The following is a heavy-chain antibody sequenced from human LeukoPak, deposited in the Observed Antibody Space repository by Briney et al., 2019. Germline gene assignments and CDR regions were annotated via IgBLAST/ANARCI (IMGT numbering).Heavy chain of an antibody. CDR1: GFTFDDYA. Sequence: GRSLRLSCAASGFTFDDYAMHWVRQAPGKGLEWVSGISWKSGSIGYADSVKGRFTISRDNAKNSLYLQMNSLRAEDTALYYCAKANGGNSIGWFDPWGQGTLVTVSS. V-gene: IGHV3-9*01. CDR3: AKANGGNSIGWFDP. CDR2: ISWKSGSI. D-gene: IGHD4-23*01. J-gene: IGHJ5*02.